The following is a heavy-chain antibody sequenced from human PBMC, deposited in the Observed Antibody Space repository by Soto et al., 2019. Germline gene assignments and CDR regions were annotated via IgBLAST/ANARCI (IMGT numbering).Heavy chain of an antibody. CDR1: AFTGCRCG. Sequence: PGGSLRLSCAASAFTGCRCGMHRVRQAPGKWLEWMAVIWNDGSNKYYADSVKGRFTISRDNFKNTLYLQMNSLRAEDTAVYCCARDPVDRGSRLYFGYWGQGTLVS. CDR2: IWNDGSNK. CDR3: ARDPVDRGSRLYFGY. V-gene: IGHV3-33*01. J-gene: IGHJ4*02. D-gene: IGHD3-10*01.